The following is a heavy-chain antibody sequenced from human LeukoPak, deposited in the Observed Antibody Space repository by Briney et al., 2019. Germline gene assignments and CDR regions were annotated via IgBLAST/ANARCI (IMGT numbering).Heavy chain of an antibody. D-gene: IGHD3-22*01. Sequence: SETLSLTCTVSGDSISSSSYYWSWIRQPAGKGLGWIGRIYTSGSTNYNPSLKSRVTISVDTSKNQFSLKLSSVTAADTAVYFCARAGGSYDSSGYYFKWGQGTLVTVSS. J-gene: IGHJ4*02. CDR3: ARAGGSYDSSGYYFK. CDR2: IYTSGST. V-gene: IGHV4-61*02. CDR1: GDSISSSSYY.